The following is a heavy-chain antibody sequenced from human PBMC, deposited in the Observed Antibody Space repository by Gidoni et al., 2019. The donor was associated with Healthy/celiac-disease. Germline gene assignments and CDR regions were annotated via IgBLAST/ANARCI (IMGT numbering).Heavy chain of an antibody. CDR2: ISYDGSNK. Sequence: QVQLVESGGGVVQPGRSLRLSCAASGFTFSSCAMHVVRQAPGQGLGWVAVISYDGSNKYYADSVKGRFTISRDNSKNTLYLQMNSLRAEDTAVYYCARDSKPRYYYGSGSYYYGMDVWGQGTTVTVSS. J-gene: IGHJ6*02. D-gene: IGHD3-10*01. CDR3: ARDSKPRYYYGSGSYYYGMDV. CDR1: GFTFSSCA. V-gene: IGHV3-30-3*01.